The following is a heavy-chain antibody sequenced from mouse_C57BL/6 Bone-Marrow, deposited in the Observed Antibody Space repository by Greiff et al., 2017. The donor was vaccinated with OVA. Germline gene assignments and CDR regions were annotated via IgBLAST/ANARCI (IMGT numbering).Heavy chain of an antibody. J-gene: IGHJ3*01. CDR3: ARGRGWFAY. CDR2: ISYDGSN. Sequence: EVKVEESGPGLVKPSQSLSLTCSVTGYSITSGYYWNWIRQFPGNKLEWMGYISYDGSNNYNPSLKNRISITRDTSKNQFFLKLNSVTTEDTATYYCARGRGWFAYWGQGTLVTVSA. V-gene: IGHV3-6*01. CDR1: GYSITSGYY.